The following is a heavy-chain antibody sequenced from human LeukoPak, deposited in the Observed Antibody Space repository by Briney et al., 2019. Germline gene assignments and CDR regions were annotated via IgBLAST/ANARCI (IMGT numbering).Heavy chain of an antibody. CDR3: ARNFVGTSTSDFDF. CDR2: IREDGTIT. Sequence: PGGSLRLSCAASGFTFSSYWMHWVRQVPGKGLVWVSRIREDGTITNYEDSVKGRFTIFRDNARNTLYLRMHSLRAEDTAIYYCARNFVGTSTSDFDFWGQGTQVTVFS. V-gene: IGHV3-74*01. CDR1: GFTFSSYW. D-gene: IGHD1-26*01. J-gene: IGHJ4*02.